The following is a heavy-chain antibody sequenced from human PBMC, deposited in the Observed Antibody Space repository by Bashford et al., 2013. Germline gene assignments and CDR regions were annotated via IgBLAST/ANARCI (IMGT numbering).Heavy chain of an antibody. Sequence: SVKVSCKASGGTFSSYAISWVRQAPGQGLEWMGGIIPIFGTANYAQKFQGRVTITRDTSASTAYMELSSLRSEDTAVYYCARDRLTFGGVIVWVFDYWGQGTLVTVSS. J-gene: IGHJ4*02. CDR1: GGTFSSYA. D-gene: IGHD3-16*02. CDR2: IIPIFGTA. V-gene: IGHV1-69*05. CDR3: ARDRLTFGGVIVWVFDY.